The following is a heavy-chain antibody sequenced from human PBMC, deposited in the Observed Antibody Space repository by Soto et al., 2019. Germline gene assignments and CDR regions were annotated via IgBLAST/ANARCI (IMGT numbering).Heavy chain of an antibody. CDR2: ISGSGLNT. D-gene: IGHD2-2*02. J-gene: IGHJ6*03. CDR3: AKGSKSMPGAIAYYYYMDV. V-gene: IGHV3-23*01. CDR1: GFTLSSYA. Sequence: EVQLLESGGGLVQPGGSLRLSCAASGFTLSSYAMSWVRQAPGKGLEWVSGISGSGLNTYYADSVRGRFTVSRDQSENSLYLHMTSLRAEDTDIYYCAKGSKSMPGAIAYYYYMDVWCKVISVTVSS.